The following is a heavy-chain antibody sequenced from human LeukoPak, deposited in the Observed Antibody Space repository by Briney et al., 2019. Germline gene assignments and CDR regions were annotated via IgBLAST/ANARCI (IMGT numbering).Heavy chain of an antibody. V-gene: IGHV3-66*02. Sequence: GGSLRLSCAASGFTVSSNYMSWVRQAPGKGLEWVSVIYSGGSTYYADSVKGRFTISRDNSKNTLYLQMNSLRAEDTAVYYCARINEWELLSGYFDYWGQGTLVTVSS. J-gene: IGHJ4*02. D-gene: IGHD1-26*01. CDR3: ARINEWELLSGYFDY. CDR2: IYSGGST. CDR1: GFTVSSNY.